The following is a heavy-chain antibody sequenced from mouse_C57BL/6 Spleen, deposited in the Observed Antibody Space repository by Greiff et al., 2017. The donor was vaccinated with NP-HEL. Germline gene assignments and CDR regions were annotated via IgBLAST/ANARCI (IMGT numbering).Heavy chain of an antibody. Sequence: QVQLQQSGAELVKPGASVKLSCKASGYTFTSYWMHWVKQRPGQGLEWIGMIHPNSGSTNYNEKFKSKATLTVDKSSSTAYMQLSSLTSEDSAVYYCARSPITTVVAHYYAMDYWGQGTSVTVAS. J-gene: IGHJ4*01. D-gene: IGHD1-1*01. V-gene: IGHV1-64*01. CDR2: IHPNSGST. CDR1: GYTFTSYW. CDR3: ARSPITTVVAHYYAMDY.